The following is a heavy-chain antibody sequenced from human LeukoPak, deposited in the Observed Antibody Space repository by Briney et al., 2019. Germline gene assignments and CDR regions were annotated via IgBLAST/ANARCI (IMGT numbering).Heavy chain of an antibody. Sequence: PGGSLRLSCAASGFTFSSHAMHWVRQAPGKGPEWVALISHHGTYKYYADSVKGRFTISRDSSKDTLYLQMSSLRAEDTAVYYCARDQYFSDGTGYLVDSWGQGTLVTVSS. CDR3: ARDQYFSDGTGYLVDS. CDR2: ISHHGTYK. CDR1: GFTFSSHA. D-gene: IGHD3-22*01. J-gene: IGHJ4*02. V-gene: IGHV3-30*04.